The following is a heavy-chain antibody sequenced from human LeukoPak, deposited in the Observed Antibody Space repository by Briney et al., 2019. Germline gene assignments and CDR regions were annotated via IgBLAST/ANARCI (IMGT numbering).Heavy chain of an antibody. J-gene: IGHJ4*02. CDR1: GGTFSSYA. D-gene: IGHD5-18*01. CDR3: ARSRGYSYGLGDY. CDR2: IIPIFGTA. V-gene: IGHV1-69*05. Sequence: SVKVSCKASGGTFSSYAISWVRQAPGQGLEWMGGIIPIFGTANYAQKFQGRVTITTDESTSTAYMELSSLRSEDTAVYYCARSRGYSYGLGDYWGQGTLVTVSS.